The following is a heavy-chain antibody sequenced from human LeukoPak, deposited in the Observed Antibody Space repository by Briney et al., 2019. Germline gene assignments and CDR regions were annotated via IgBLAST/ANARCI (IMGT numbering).Heavy chain of an antibody. D-gene: IGHD3-10*01. CDR2: ISGSGGST. J-gene: IGHJ4*02. Sequence: GGSLILSCAASGFTFSSYAMSWVRQAPGKGLEWVSAISGSGGSTYYADSVKGRFTISRDNSKNTLYLQMNSLRAEDTAAYYCAKDGVSYSLVRGGYYFDYWGQGTLVTVSS. CDR1: GFTFSSYA. CDR3: AKDGVSYSLVRGGYYFDY. V-gene: IGHV3-23*01.